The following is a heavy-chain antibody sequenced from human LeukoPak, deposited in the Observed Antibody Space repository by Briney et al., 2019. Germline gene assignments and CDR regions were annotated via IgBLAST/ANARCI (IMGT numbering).Heavy chain of an antibody. CDR3: AGSGGFSSWVDY. D-gene: IGHD6-13*01. Sequence: SETLSLTCAVYGGSFSGYYWSWIRQPPGKGLEWIGEINHSGSTNYNPSLKSRVTISVDTSKNQFSLKLSSVTAADTAVYYCAGSGGFSSWVDYWGQGTLVTVSS. CDR1: GGSFSGYY. V-gene: IGHV4-34*01. CDR2: INHSGST. J-gene: IGHJ4*02.